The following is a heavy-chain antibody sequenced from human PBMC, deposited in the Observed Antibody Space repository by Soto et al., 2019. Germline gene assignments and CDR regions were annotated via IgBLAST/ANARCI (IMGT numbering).Heavy chain of an antibody. CDR3: AKDRGAAGFCYFDY. V-gene: IGHV3-23*01. D-gene: IGHD6-13*01. CDR1: EFTFSTYA. CDR2: ISGGGAST. J-gene: IGHJ4*02. Sequence: EVQLLESGGGLVQPGGSLRLSCAASEFTFSTYAMSWVRQAPGKGLEWVSAISGGGASTYYADSVKGRFTISRDNSKNTLYLQMSGLRAEDTAVYKCAKDRGAAGFCYFDYWGQGTLVTVSS.